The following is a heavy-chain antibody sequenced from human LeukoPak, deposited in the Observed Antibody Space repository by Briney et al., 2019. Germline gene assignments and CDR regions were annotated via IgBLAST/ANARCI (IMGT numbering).Heavy chain of an antibody. CDR3: ARGDLIPRSYCSSTSCYAVGWFDP. J-gene: IGHJ5*02. D-gene: IGHD2-2*01. CDR2: IYPGDSDT. V-gene: IGHV5-51*01. CDR1: GYSFTSYW. Sequence: GESLKISCKGSGYSFTSYWIGWVRQMPGKGLEWMGIIYPGDSDTRYSPSFQGQVTISADKSISTAYLQWSSLKASDTAMYYCARGDLIPRSYCSSTSCYAVGWFDPWGQGTLVTVSS.